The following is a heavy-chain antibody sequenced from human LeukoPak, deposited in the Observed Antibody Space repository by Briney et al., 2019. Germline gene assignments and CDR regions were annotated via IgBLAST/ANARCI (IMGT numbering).Heavy chain of an antibody. V-gene: IGHV3-7*02. CDR1: GFSFDNSW. D-gene: IGHD6-6*01. J-gene: IGHJ3*02. Sequence: GGSLRLSCEGTGFSFDNSWMNWVRQAPGKGLEWVANIKSDGSEIYYVDSVKGRFTISRDNAKNSLYLQVISLRAEDTAVYYCARGPSIAARYDAFDIWGQGTMVTVSS. CDR3: ARGPSIAARYDAFDI. CDR2: IKSDGSEI.